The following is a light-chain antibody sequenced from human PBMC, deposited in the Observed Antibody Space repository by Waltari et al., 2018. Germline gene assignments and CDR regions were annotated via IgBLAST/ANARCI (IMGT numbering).Light chain of an antibody. CDR2: DAS. Sequence: EIVLTQSPATLSLSPGERATLSCRASQSVSNYLAWYQQRPGQAPRLLIYDASDRATGIPCMFSGSGSGTDFTLTISSLEPEDFAIYYCQQRSTWPILTFGGGTKVEVK. CDR3: QQRSTWPILT. J-gene: IGKJ4*01. CDR1: QSVSNY. V-gene: IGKV3-11*01.